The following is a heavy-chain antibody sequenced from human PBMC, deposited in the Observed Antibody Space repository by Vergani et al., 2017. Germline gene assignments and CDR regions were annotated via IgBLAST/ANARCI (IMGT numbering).Heavy chain of an antibody. J-gene: IGHJ6*03. V-gene: IGHV4-34*01. CDR2: INHSGST. CDR3: ARGTGGYSYGITYYYYYMDV. Sequence: QVQLQESGPGLVKPSETLSLTCAVYGGSFSGYYWSWIRQPPGKGLEWIGEINHSGSTNYNPSLKSRVTISVDTSKNQFSLKLSSVTAADTAVYYCARGTGGYSYGITYYYYYMDVWGKGTTVTVSS. CDR1: GGSFSGYY. D-gene: IGHD5-18*01.